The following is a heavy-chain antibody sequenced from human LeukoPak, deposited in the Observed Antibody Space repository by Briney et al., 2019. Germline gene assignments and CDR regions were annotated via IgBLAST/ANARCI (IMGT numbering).Heavy chain of an antibody. J-gene: IGHJ4*02. CDR3: ARESVVPAASNLV. CDR2: INHSGSS. V-gene: IGHV4-34*01. D-gene: IGHD2-2*01. CDR1: GGSFSGYY. Sequence: SETLSLTCAVYGGSFSGYYWSWIRQPPGKGLEWIGEINHSGSSNYNPSLKSRVTISVDTSKNQFSLKLSSVTAADTAVYHCARESVVPAASNLVWGQGTLVTVSS.